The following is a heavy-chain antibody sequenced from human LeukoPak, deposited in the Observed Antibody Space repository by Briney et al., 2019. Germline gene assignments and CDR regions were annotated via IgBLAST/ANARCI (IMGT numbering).Heavy chain of an antibody. Sequence: ASVKVSCKASGYTFTSYYMHWVRQAPGQGLEWMGWISAYNGNTNYAQKLQGRVTMTTDTSTSTAYMELRSLRSDDTAVYYCARDHSPYYYDSSGYYSASYWGQGTLVTVSS. V-gene: IGHV1-18*04. D-gene: IGHD3-22*01. CDR3: ARDHSPYYYDSSGYYSASY. J-gene: IGHJ4*02. CDR1: GYTFTSYY. CDR2: ISAYNGNT.